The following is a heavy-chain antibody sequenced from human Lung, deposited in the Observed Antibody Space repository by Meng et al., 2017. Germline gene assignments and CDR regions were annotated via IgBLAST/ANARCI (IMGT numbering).Heavy chain of an antibody. CDR2: INHSGST. D-gene: IGHD4-11*01. CDR3: ARGPTTMAHDFDY. J-gene: IGHJ4*02. V-gene: IGHV4-34*01. Sequence: QGQLQQWGAGLLKPSGTLSLTCVGSGGSFSDYYWSWIRQPPGKGLEWIGEINHSGSTNYNPSLESRATISVDTSQNNLSLKLSSVTAADSAVYYCARGPTTMAHDFDYWGQGTLVTVSS. CDR1: GGSFSDYY.